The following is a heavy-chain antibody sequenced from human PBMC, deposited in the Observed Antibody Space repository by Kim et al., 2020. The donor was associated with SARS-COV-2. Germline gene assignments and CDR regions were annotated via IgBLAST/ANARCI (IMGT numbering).Heavy chain of an antibody. Sequence: GGSLRLSCAASGFTFSCYEMNWVRQAPGKGLEWVSYISSSGSTIYYADSVKGRFTISRDNAKNSLYLQMNSLRAEDAAVYYCARGRFQLRYFDWLHKGWFGPWGRGTLVTVSS. CDR1: GFTFSCYE. J-gene: IGHJ5*02. CDR2: ISSSGSTI. D-gene: IGHD3-9*01. CDR3: ARGRFQLRYFDWLHKGWFGP. V-gene: IGHV3-48*03.